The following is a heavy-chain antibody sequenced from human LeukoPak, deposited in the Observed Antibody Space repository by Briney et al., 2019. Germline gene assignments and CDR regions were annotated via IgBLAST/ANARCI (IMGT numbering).Heavy chain of an antibody. D-gene: IGHD6-13*01. CDR1: GFTFGDYA. Sequence: PGRSLRLSCTASGFTFGDYAMSWVRQAPGKGLEWVSYISSSGSTIYYADSVKGRFTISRDNAKNSLYLQMNSLRAEDTAVYYCARDTLSMAEQQLVRYFDYWGQGTLVTVSS. CDR3: ARDTLSMAEQQLVRYFDY. CDR2: ISSSGSTI. V-gene: IGHV3-48*03. J-gene: IGHJ4*02.